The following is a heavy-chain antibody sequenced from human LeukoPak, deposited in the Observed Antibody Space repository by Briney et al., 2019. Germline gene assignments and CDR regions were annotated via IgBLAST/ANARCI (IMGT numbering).Heavy chain of an antibody. Sequence: ASVKVSCKASGYTFTSYGISWVRQAPGQGLEWMGWISAYNGNTNYAQKLQGRVTMTTDTSTSTAYMELRSLRSDDTAVYYCARARGYSSSSSRLHVWFDPWGQGTLVTVSS. CDR2: ISAYNGNT. J-gene: IGHJ5*02. CDR1: GYTFTSYG. D-gene: IGHD6-6*01. CDR3: ARARGYSSSSSRLHVWFDP. V-gene: IGHV1-18*01.